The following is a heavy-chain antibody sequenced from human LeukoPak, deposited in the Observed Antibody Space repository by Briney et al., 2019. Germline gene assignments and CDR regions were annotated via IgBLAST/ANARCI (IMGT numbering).Heavy chain of an antibody. J-gene: IGHJ4*02. Sequence: PSETLSLTCTVSGDSISSSNYYWGWVRRPPGKGLEWTGTFYYSGSSYYNPSLRSRVSISVDTTKNQFSLKLSSVTAADTAVYYCVRYSSSSSFDYWGQGTLVTVSS. D-gene: IGHD6-6*01. CDR3: VRYSSSSSFDY. CDR2: FYYSGSS. CDR1: GDSISSSNYY. V-gene: IGHV4-39*01.